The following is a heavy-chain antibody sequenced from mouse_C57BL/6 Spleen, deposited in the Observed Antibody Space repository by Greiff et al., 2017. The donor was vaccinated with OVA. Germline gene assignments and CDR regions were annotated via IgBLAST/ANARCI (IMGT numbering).Heavy chain of an antibody. CDR2: IYPGDGDT. V-gene: IGHV1-80*01. CDR1: GYAFSSYW. J-gene: IGHJ2*01. Sequence: LEESGAELVKPGASVKISCKASGYAFSSYWMNWVKQRPGKGLEWIGQIYPGDGDTNYNGKFKGKATLTADKSSSTAYMQLSSLTSEDSAVYFCARDWDRGDALSFDYWGQGTTLTVSS. CDR3: ARDWDRGDALSFDY. D-gene: IGHD4-1*01.